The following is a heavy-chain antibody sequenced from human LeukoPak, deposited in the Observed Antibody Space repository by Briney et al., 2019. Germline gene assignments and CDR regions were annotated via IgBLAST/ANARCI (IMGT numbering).Heavy chain of an antibody. CDR1: GYTFTSYD. CDR3: ARSPPNWGYDY. Sequence: ASVKVSCKASGYTFTSYDFNWVRQATGQRPEWMGWVSPNSGDTGYAQKFQDRVTMTRNTSISTAYMELSSLRSDDTAVYYCARSPPNWGYDYWGPGTLVTVSS. CDR2: VSPNSGDT. V-gene: IGHV1-8*01. J-gene: IGHJ4*02. D-gene: IGHD7-27*01.